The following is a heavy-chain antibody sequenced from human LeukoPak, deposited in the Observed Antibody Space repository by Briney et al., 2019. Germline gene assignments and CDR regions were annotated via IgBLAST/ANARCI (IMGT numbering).Heavy chain of an antibody. CDR2: ITTSSTYT. D-gene: IGHD6-6*01. Sequence: KAGGSLRLSCEASGFSFSSYNMDWVRQTPGKGLEWISSITTSSTYTFYADSVKGRFTISRDNARNSLYLQMNSLTAEDTAVYYCAKETKYSSSSKGSYFDYWGQGTLVTVSS. CDR1: GFSFSSYN. CDR3: AKETKYSSSSKGSYFDY. V-gene: IGHV3-21*04. J-gene: IGHJ4*02.